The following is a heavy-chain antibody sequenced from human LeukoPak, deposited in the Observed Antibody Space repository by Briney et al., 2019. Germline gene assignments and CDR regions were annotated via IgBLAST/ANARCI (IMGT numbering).Heavy chain of an antibody. V-gene: IGHV1-69*01. CDR1: GFTFSSYA. J-gene: IGHJ5*02. CDR3: AGGRGYSYGPKEP. CDR2: IIPIFGTA. D-gene: IGHD5-18*01. Sequence: PGGSLRLSCAASGFTFSSYAISWVRQAPGQGLEWMGGIIPIFGTANYAQKFQGRVTITADESTSTAYMELSSLRSEDTAVYYCAGGRGYSYGPKEPWGQGTLVTVSS.